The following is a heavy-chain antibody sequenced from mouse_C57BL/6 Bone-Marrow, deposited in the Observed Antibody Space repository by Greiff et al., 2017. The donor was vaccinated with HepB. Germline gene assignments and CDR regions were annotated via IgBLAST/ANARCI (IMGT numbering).Heavy chain of an antibody. D-gene: IGHD2-4*01. Sequence: EVKLMESEGGLVQPGSSMKLSCTASGFTFSDYYMAWVRQVPEKGLEWVANINYDGSSTYYLDSLKSRFIISRDNAKNILYLQMSSLKSEDTATYYCARVYYDYDLYAMDYWGQGTSVTVSS. CDR1: GFTFSDYY. J-gene: IGHJ4*01. CDR2: INYDGSST. CDR3: ARVYYDYDLYAMDY. V-gene: IGHV5-16*01.